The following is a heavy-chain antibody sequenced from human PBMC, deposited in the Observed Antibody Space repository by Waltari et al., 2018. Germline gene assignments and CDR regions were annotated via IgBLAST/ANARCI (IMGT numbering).Heavy chain of an antibody. CDR2: IYYSGST. CDR1: GGSISSYY. D-gene: IGHD3-3*01. CDR3: ARGHFGVVGKDGMDV. J-gene: IGHJ6*02. V-gene: IGHV4-59*01. Sequence: QVQLQESGPGLVKPSETLSLTCTVSGGSISSYYWRWIRQPPGKGLEWIGYIYYSGSTNYNPSLKSRVTISVDTSKNQFSLKLSSVTAADTAVYYCARGHFGVVGKDGMDVWGQGTTVTVSS.